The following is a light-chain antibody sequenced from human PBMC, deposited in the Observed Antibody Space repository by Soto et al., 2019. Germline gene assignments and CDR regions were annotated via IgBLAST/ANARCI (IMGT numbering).Light chain of an antibody. CDR3: CSYAGSYTYV. Sequence: QSALTQPRSVSGSPGQSVTISCTGTSSDVGGYNYVSWYQQHPGKAPKLMIYDVSKRPSGVPDRFSGSKSGNTASLTISGLQADDEADYYCCSYAGSYTYVFGTGTKVIVL. CDR1: SSDVGGYNY. J-gene: IGLJ1*01. V-gene: IGLV2-11*01. CDR2: DVS.